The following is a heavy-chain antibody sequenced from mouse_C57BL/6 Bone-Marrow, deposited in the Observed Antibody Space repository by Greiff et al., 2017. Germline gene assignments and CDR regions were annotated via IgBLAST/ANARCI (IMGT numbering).Heavy chain of an antibody. J-gene: IGHJ3*01. CDR2: IDPSDSYT. CDR1: GYTFTSYW. Sequence: QVQLQQPGAELVKPGASVKLSCKASGYTFTSYWMQWVKQRPGQGLEWIGEIDPSDSYTNYNQKFKGKATLTVDTSSSAAYMQRSSLASEDSAVYYCARRLLAWFAYWGQGTLVTVSA. CDR3: ARRLLAWFAY. V-gene: IGHV1-50*01.